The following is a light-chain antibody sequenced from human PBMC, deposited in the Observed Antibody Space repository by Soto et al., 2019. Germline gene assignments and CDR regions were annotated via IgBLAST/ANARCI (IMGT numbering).Light chain of an antibody. CDR1: QSVSSSY. CDR3: QQYGSSRT. V-gene: IGKV3-20*01. CDR2: GAS. J-gene: IGKJ1*01. Sequence: IVLTQSPGTPSLSREERATLSCMASQSVSSSYLAWYQQKPGQAPRLLIYGASSRATGIPDRFSGSGSGTDFTLTCSRLEPDDFAVYYCQQYGSSRTFGQGTKVDIK.